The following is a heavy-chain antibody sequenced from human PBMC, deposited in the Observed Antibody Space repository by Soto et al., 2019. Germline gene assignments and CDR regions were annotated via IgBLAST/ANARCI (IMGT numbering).Heavy chain of an antibody. J-gene: IGHJ4*02. V-gene: IGHV3-7*03. D-gene: IGHD5-12*01. CDR2: IKQDGSEK. CDR1: GLTFSNYW. Sequence: PXGSLRLSCAASGLTFSNYWMSGVRQAPGKGLEWVANIKQDGSEKYYVDSVRGRFTISRDNARNSLYLQMNGLRAEDTAVYYCARQRWLQLRYFDYWGQGTLVTVSS. CDR3: ARQRWLQLRYFDY.